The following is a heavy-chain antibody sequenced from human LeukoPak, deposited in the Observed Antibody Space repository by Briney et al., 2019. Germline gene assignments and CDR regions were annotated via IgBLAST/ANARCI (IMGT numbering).Heavy chain of an antibody. V-gene: IGHV3-9*01. CDR3: AKDRTFKAAGPLDY. CDR1: GFTFDDYA. D-gene: IGHD6-13*01. Sequence: GGSLRLSCAASGFTFDDYAMHWVRQAPGKGLEWASGISWNSGSIGYADSVKGRFTISRDNAKNSLYLQMNSLRAEDTALYYCAKDRTFKAAGPLDYWGQGTLVTVSS. J-gene: IGHJ4*02. CDR2: ISWNSGSI.